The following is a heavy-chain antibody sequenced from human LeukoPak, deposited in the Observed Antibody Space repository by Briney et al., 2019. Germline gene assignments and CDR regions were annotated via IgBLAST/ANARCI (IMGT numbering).Heavy chain of an antibody. J-gene: IGHJ5*02. V-gene: IGHV4-4*07. CDR3: ARHLGYCSSTSCYKYNWFDP. CDR1: GGSISSYY. D-gene: IGHD2-2*01. Sequence: PSETLSLTCTVSGGSISSYYRSWIRQPAGKGLEWIGRIYTSGSTNYNPSLKSRVTMSVDTSKNQFSLKLSSVTAADTAVYYCARHLGYCSSTSCYKYNWFDPWGQGTLVTVSS. CDR2: IYTSGST.